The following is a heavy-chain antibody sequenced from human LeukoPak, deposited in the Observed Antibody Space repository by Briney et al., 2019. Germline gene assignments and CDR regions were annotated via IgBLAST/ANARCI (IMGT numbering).Heavy chain of an antibody. CDR2: IYYSGST. J-gene: IGHJ4*02. V-gene: IGHV4-59*08. D-gene: IGHD3-22*01. Sequence: SETLSLTCTVSGGSISSYYWSWIRQPPGKGLEWIGYIYYSGSTNYNPSLKSRVTISVDTSKNQFSLKLSSVTAADTAVYYCARVISYYDSSGLDYWGQGTLVTVSS. CDR3: ARVISYYDSSGLDY. CDR1: GGSISSYY.